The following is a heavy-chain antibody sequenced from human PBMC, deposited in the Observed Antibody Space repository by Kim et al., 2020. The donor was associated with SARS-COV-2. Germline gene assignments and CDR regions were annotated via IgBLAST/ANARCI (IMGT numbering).Heavy chain of an antibody. D-gene: IGHD6-19*01. Sequence: ASVKVSCKASGYTFTGYYMHWVRQAPGQGLEWMGRINPNSGGTNYAQKFQGRVTMTRDTSISTAYMELSRLRSDDTAVYYCARSAADQWLEGQFDYWGQGTLVTVSS. CDR2: INPNSGGT. V-gene: IGHV1-2*06. J-gene: IGHJ4*02. CDR3: ARSAADQWLEGQFDY. CDR1: GYTFTGYY.